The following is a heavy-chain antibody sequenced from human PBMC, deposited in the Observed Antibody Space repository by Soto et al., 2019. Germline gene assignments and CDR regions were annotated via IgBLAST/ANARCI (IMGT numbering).Heavy chain of an antibody. Sequence: SETLSLTCTVSGGSISSGGYYWSWIRQHPGKGLEWIGYIYYSGSTYYNPSLKSRVTISVDTSKNQFSLKLSSVTAPDTAVYYCERGSWLDTAFYGMDVWGQGTTVTVSS. J-gene: IGHJ6*02. V-gene: IGHV4-31*03. CDR1: GGSISSGGYY. CDR2: IYYSGST. CDR3: ERGSWLDTAFYGMDV. D-gene: IGHD5-18*01.